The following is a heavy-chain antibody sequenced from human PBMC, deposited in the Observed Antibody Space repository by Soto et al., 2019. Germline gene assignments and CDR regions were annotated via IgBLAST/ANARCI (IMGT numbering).Heavy chain of an antibody. V-gene: IGHV2-5*01. CDR2: INWNDDK. D-gene: IGHD3-22*01. Sequence: QITLKESGPTLVKVTQTVTLTCTFSGFSLSSTGVGVGWIRQSPGKALEGLALINWNDDKRYNPSLKSRLTITKDTSKNQVVLTITNMDPVDTATYYCARSGHNSGFFYYDYWGQGTLVTVSS. CDR1: GFSLSSTGVG. CDR3: ARSGHNSGFFYYDY. J-gene: IGHJ4*02.